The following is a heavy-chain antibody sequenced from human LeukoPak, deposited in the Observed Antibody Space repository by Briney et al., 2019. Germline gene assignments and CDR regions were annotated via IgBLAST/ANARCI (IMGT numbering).Heavy chain of an antibody. Sequence: PSETLSLTCTVSSGSISNYYWSWIRQPPGKGLEWIGYIYYSGSTNYNPSLKSRVTISVDTSKNQFSLKLSSVTAADTAVYYCPRGYSYGPYYYHYYMDVWGKGTTVTVSS. V-gene: IGHV4-59*01. CDR2: IYYSGST. CDR1: SGSISNYY. D-gene: IGHD5-18*01. J-gene: IGHJ6*03. CDR3: PRGYSYGPYYYHYYMDV.